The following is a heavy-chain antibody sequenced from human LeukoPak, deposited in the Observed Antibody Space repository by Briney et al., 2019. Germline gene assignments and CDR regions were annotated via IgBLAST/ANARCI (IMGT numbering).Heavy chain of an antibody. CDR1: GGSISSSSYY. Sequence: PSETLSLTCTVSGGSISSSSYYWGWIRQTPGKGLEWIGSIYYSGSTFYSPSLKSRVTISVDTSKNQFSLKLSSVTAADTAVYYCATGGSGSKTSNWFDPWGQGTLVTVSS. D-gene: IGHD3-10*01. CDR3: ATGGSGSKTSNWFDP. V-gene: IGHV4-39*01. CDR2: IYYSGST. J-gene: IGHJ5*02.